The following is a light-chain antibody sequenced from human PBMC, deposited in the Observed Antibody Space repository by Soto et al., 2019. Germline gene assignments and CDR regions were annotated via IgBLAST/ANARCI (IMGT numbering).Light chain of an antibody. V-gene: IGKV1-39*01. CDR1: QTFSNY. Sequence: DIQMTQSPSSLSASVGDRVTITCLASQTFSNYLNWYQQKPGKAPRLLIYMASTLQSGVPSRFSGSGSGTDFTLTISSLQHEDSAIYYCQQRYSTPYPCGQGTKLEI. CDR3: QQRYSTPYP. J-gene: IGKJ2*01. CDR2: MAS.